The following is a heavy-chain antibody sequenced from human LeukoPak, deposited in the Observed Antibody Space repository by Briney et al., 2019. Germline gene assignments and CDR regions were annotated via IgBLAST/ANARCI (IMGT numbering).Heavy chain of an antibody. V-gene: IGHV1-69*04. CDR3: AKAYNYGPFDY. D-gene: IGHD1-1*01. CDR1: GGTFSSYA. Sequence: ASVKVSCKASGGTFSSYAISWVRQAPGQGLEWMGRIIPILGIANYAQKFQGRVTITADKSTSTAYMELSSLRAEDTAVYYCAKAYNYGPFDYWGQGTLVTVSS. J-gene: IGHJ4*02. CDR2: IIPILGIA.